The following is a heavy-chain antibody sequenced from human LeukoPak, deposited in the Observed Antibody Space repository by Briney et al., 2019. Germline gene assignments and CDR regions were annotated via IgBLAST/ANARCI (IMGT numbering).Heavy chain of an antibody. CDR2: IYTTGST. J-gene: IGHJ5*02. CDR3: ARANYYDSGGYYPGLFDP. V-gene: IGHV4-4*07. Sequence: SETLSLTCTVSGGSISSYYWSWIRQPAGKGLEWIGRIYTTGSTNYSPSLKSRVTMSVDTSKNQFSLKLSSLTAADTAVYYCARANYYDSGGYYPGLFDPWGQGTLVTVSS. CDR1: GGSISSYY. D-gene: IGHD3-22*01.